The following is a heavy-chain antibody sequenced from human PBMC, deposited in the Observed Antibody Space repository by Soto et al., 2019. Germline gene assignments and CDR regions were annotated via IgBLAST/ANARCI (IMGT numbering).Heavy chain of an antibody. J-gene: IGHJ6*02. CDR3: ARGGAYYYYNGMDV. CDR1: GDSVSNGNSY. CDR2: TYYSGST. V-gene: IGHV4-61*01. Sequence: QVQLQESGPGLVKPSETLSLTCTVSGDSVSNGNSYWSWSRQPPGKGLEWIGYTYYSGSTNYNPSLKSRVTISVDTSKNQFALRLSSVTAADAAVYYCARGGAYYYYNGMDVWGQGTTVTVSS.